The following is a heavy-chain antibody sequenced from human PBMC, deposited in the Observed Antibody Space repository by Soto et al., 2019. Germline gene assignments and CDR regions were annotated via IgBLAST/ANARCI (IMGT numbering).Heavy chain of an antibody. J-gene: IGHJ4*02. CDR1: GGTFSSYA. CDR2: IIPIFGTA. V-gene: IGHV1-69*13. D-gene: IGHD5-12*01. Sequence: SVKVSCKASGGTFSSYAISWVRQAPGQGLEWMGGIIPIFGTANYAQKFQGRVTITADESTSTAYMELSSLRSEDTAVYYCARDLGYSGYDFPVFDYWGQGTLVTVSS. CDR3: ARDLGYSGYDFPVFDY.